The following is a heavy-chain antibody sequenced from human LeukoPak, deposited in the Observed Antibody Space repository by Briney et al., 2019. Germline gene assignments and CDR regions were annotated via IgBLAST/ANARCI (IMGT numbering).Heavy chain of an antibody. CDR2: IYYSGSI. J-gene: IGHJ4*02. D-gene: IGHD7-27*01. V-gene: IGHV4-30-4*01. CDR3: PRLTKLGIWVDY. Sequence: SSETLSLTCTVSGGSISSGDYYWSWIRQPPGKGLEWIGYIYYSGSIYYNPSLKSRVTISVDTSKNQFSLKLSSVTAADTAVYYCPRLTKLGIWVDYGGQGTLVTVSS. CDR1: GGSISSGDYY.